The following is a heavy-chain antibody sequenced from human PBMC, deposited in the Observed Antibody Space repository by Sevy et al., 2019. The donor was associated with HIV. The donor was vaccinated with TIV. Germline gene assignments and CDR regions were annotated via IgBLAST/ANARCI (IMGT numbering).Heavy chain of an antibody. V-gene: IGHV3-30-3*01. CDR1: GFTFSSYA. Sequence: GGCLRLSCAASGFTFSSYAMHWVRQAPGKGLEWVAVISYDGSNKYYADSVKDRFTISRDNSKNTLYLQMNSLRAEDTAVYYCARDVGRGYNAFDIWGQGTMVTVSS. J-gene: IGHJ3*02. CDR2: ISYDGSNK. CDR3: ARDVGRGYNAFDI. D-gene: IGHD5-12*01.